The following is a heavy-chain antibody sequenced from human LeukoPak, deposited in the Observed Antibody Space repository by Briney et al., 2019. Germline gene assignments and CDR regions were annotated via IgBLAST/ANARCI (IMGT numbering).Heavy chain of an antibody. J-gene: IGHJ3*02. CDR3: AKVGRIVVVPAALDI. D-gene: IGHD2-2*01. Sequence: PGGSLRLSCAASGFTFSSYAMSWVRQAPGKGLEWVSAISGSGGSTYYADSVKGRFTISRDNSKNTLYLQMNSLRAEDSAVYYCAKVGRIVVVPAALDIWGQGTMVTVSS. CDR2: ISGSGGST. V-gene: IGHV3-23*01. CDR1: GFTFSSYA.